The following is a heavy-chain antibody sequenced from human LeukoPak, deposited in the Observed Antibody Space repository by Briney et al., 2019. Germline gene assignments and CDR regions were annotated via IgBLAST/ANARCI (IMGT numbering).Heavy chain of an antibody. D-gene: IGHD6-19*01. V-gene: IGHV3-15*01. J-gene: IGHJ4*02. CDR1: GFTFSDAW. Sequence: GGSLRLSCAASGFTFSDAWMSWVRQAPGKGLEWVGRIKSKTDGGTTDYAAPVKGRFTISRDDSKNTLYLQMNSLRAEDTAVYYCAKDVAVAGTGYSVLGHWGQGTLVTVSS. CDR3: AKDVAVAGTGYSVLGH. CDR2: IKSKTDGGTT.